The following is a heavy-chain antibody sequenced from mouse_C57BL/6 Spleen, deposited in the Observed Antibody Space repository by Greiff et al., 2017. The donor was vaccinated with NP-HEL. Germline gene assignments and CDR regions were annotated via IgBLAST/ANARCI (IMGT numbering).Heavy chain of an antibody. CDR2: IYPGDGDT. J-gene: IGHJ1*03. CDR1: GYAFSSSW. CDR3: ARGGNSLYGNWYFDV. V-gene: IGHV1-82*01. D-gene: IGHD2-1*01. Sequence: QVQLQQSGPELVKPGASVKISCKASGYAFSSSWMNWVKQRPGKGLEWIGRIYPGDGDTNYNGKFKGKATLTADKSSSTAYMQLSSLTSEDSAVYFCARGGNSLYGNWYFDVWGTGTTVTVSS.